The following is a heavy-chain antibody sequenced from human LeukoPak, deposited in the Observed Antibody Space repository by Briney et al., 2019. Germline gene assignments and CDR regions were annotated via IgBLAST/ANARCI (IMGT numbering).Heavy chain of an antibody. D-gene: IGHD5-12*01. Sequence: SETLSLTCTVSGGSISSSSYYWGWIRQPPGKGLEWIGSIYYSGSTYYNPSLKSRVTISVDTSKNQFSLKLSSVTAADTAVYYCARHSATIHEYYFDYWGQGTLVTVSS. V-gene: IGHV4-39*07. J-gene: IGHJ4*02. CDR2: IYYSGST. CDR1: GGSISSSSYY. CDR3: ARHSATIHEYYFDY.